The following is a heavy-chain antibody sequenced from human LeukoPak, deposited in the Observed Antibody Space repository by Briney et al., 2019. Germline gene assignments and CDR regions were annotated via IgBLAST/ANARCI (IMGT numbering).Heavy chain of an antibody. CDR1: GGSISSYY. D-gene: IGHD3-10*01. J-gene: IGHJ4*02. Sequence: SETLSLTCTVSGGSISSYYWSWIRQPAGKGLEWIGRIYTSGSTNYNPSLKSRVTMSVDTSKNQFSLKLSSVTAADTAVYYCAREQGPYYGSGSYYTLLDYWGQGTLVTVSS. V-gene: IGHV4-4*07. CDR3: AREQGPYYGSGSYYTLLDY. CDR2: IYTSGST.